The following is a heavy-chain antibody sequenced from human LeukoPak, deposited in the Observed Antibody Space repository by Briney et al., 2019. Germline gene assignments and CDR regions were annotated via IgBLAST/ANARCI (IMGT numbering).Heavy chain of an antibody. CDR1: GGSISSYY. D-gene: IGHD3-16*01. CDR2: IYYSGST. V-gene: IGHV4-59*01. Sequence: SETLSLTCTVSGGSISSYYWSWIRQPPGKGLEWIGYIYYSGSTNYNPSLKSRVTISVDTSKNQFSLKPSSVTAADTAVYYCARAVGDNWFDPWGQGTLVTVSS. J-gene: IGHJ5*02. CDR3: ARAVGDNWFDP.